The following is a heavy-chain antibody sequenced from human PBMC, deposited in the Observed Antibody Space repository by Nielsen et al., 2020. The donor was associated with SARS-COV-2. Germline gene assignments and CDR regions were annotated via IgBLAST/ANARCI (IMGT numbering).Heavy chain of an antibody. CDR2: INAGTGNT. J-gene: IGHJ4*02. CDR1: GYTFTGHY. CDR3: ARVRYCSGGSCFDN. Sequence: ASVKVSCKASGYTFTGHYIHWVRQAPGQGLEWMGWINAGTGNTKYSQKFQGKITLSSDTSASTTYMELSSLTSEDTAIYYCARVRYCSGGSCFDNWGQGTLVTVSS. V-gene: IGHV1-3*01. D-gene: IGHD2-15*01.